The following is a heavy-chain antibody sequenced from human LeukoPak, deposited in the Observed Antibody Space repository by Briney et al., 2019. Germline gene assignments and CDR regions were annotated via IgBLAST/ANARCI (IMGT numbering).Heavy chain of an antibody. CDR3: ARRYQLLYGIYYFDY. Sequence: SVKVSCKASGGTFSSYAISWVRQAPGQGLEWMGGIIPIFGTANYAQKFQGRVTITADESTSTAYMELSSLRSEDTAVYYCARRYQLLYGIYYFDYWGQGTLVTVSS. J-gene: IGHJ4*02. CDR2: IIPIFGTA. V-gene: IGHV1-69*13. CDR1: GGTFSSYA. D-gene: IGHD2-2*02.